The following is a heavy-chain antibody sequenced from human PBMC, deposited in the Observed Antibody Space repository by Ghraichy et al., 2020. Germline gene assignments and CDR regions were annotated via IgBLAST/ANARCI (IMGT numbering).Heavy chain of an antibody. Sequence: LETLSLTCAISGDSVSSNSAAWNWIRQSPSRGLEWLGRTYYRSQWYNDYSVSVESRIIISPDTSKNQFSLQLNSVTPEDTAVYFCARDRGRPIDYWGQGTLVTVSS. J-gene: IGHJ4*02. CDR3: ARDRGRPIDY. V-gene: IGHV6-1*01. CDR2: TYYRSQWYN. CDR1: GDSVSSNSAA. D-gene: IGHD5-24*01.